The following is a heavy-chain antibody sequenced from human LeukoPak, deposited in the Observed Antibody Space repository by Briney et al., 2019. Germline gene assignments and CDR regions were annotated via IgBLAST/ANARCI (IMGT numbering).Heavy chain of an antibody. CDR2: ISSSSSTI. CDR1: GFTFSSYS. CDR3: ARGRHLGYCSSTSCSHGDI. V-gene: IGHV3-48*01. D-gene: IGHD2-2*01. J-gene: IGHJ3*02. Sequence: GGSLRLSCAASGFTFSSYSMNWVRQAPGKGLEWVSYISSSSSTIYYADSVKGRFTISRDNAKNSLYLQMNSLRAEDTAVYYCARGRHLGYCSSTSCSHGDIWGQGTMVTVSS.